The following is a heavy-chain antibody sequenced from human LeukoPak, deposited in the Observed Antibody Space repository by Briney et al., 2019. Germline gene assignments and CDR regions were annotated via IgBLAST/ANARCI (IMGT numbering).Heavy chain of an antibody. D-gene: IGHD6-13*01. CDR2: ISSSSSDI. CDR3: ARDTVHGYHPGIAAAESLD. Sequence: GGSLRLSCAASGFTFSSYSMKEVREARGKGREWGSSISSSSSDIYYADAVKGRYTISRDNAKNSLYLQMNSLRAEDTAVYYCARDTVHGYHPGIAAAESLDWGQGTLVTVSS. V-gene: IGHV3-21*01. CDR1: GFTFSSYS. J-gene: IGHJ4*02.